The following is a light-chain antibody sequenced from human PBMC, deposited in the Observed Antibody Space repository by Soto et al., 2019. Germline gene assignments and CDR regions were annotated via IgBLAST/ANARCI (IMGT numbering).Light chain of an antibody. Sequence: EIVMTQSPATLSVSPGERATLSCRASQSISSNLAWYQQKPGQAPRLLIYDASTRATGIPARFSGSGSGTEFTLTISSLQSEDSAAYYCQQLDGFPLTFGGGTTVEI. J-gene: IGKJ4*01. CDR2: DAS. CDR1: QSISSN. CDR3: QQLDGFPLT. V-gene: IGKV3-15*01.